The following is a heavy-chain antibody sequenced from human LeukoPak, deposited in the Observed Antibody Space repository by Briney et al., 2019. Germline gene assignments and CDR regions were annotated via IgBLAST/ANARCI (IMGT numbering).Heavy chain of an antibody. D-gene: IGHD3-22*01. J-gene: IGHJ3*02. CDR2: ISSSSYI. CDR3: ARDQGVVVTHSDAFDI. Sequence: GGSLRFSCAASGFTFSSYSMNWVRQAPGKGLEWVSSISSSSYIYNADSVKGRFTISRDNAKNSLYLQMNSLRAEDTAVYYCARDQGVVVTHSDAFDIWGQGTMVTVSS. CDR1: GFTFSSYS. V-gene: IGHV3-21*01.